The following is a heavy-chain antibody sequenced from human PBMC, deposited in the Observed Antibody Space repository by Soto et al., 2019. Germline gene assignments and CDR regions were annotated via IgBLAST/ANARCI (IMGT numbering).Heavy chain of an antibody. CDR2: INPNSGGT. CDR1: GYTFTGYY. J-gene: IGHJ5*02. CDR3: ARGVDIVVVPAGNWFDP. V-gene: IGHV1-2*04. D-gene: IGHD2-2*01. Sequence: ASVKVSCKASGYTFTGYYMHWVRQAPGQGLEWMGWINPNSGGTNYAQKFQGWVTMTRDTSISTAYTELSRLRSDDTAVYYCARGVDIVVVPAGNWFDPWGQRTLVTGSS.